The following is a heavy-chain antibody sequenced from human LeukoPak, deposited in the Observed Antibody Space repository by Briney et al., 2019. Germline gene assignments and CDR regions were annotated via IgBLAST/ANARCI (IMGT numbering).Heavy chain of an antibody. J-gene: IGHJ4*02. D-gene: IGHD3-22*01. CDR1: GGSISSGSYY. V-gene: IGHV4-61*02. Sequence: SGTLSLTCTVSGGSISSGSYYWSWIRQPGGKGLEWIGRIYTSGSTNYNPSLKSRVTISVDTSKNQFSLKLSSVTAADTAVYYCARDASRYYDAGDYWGQGTLVTVSS. CDR3: ARDASRYYDAGDY. CDR2: IYTSGST.